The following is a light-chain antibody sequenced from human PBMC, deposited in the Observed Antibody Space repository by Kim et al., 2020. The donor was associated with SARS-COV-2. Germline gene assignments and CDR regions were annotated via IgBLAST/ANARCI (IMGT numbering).Light chain of an antibody. V-gene: IGKV1-27*01. CDR1: QGISKY. CDR2: AAS. J-gene: IGKJ1*01. Sequence: DIQMTQSPSSLSASVGDRVTITCRASQGISKYLAWYQQKPGKVPKLLIYAASTLQSGVPSRFSGSRSGTDFTLTISSLQPEDVATYYCQKYNSAPRTFGQGTKVDIK. CDR3: QKYNSAPRT.